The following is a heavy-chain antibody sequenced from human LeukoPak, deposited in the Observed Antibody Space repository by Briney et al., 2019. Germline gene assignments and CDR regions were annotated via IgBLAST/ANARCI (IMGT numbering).Heavy chain of an antibody. Sequence: SVKVSCKASGYTFTGYYMHWVRQAPGQGLEWMGGIIPIFGTANYAQKFQGRVTITADESTSTAYMELSSLRSEDTAVYYCAGGRSGYSYNEYWGQGTLVTVSS. J-gene: IGHJ4*02. CDR3: AGGRSGYSYNEY. CDR2: IIPIFGTA. CDR1: GYTFTGYY. V-gene: IGHV1-69*13. D-gene: IGHD3-22*01.